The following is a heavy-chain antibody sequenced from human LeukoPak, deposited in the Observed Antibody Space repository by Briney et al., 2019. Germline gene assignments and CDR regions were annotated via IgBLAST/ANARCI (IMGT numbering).Heavy chain of an antibody. CDR2: INHSGST. CDR3: ARGLRYYDSSGLNY. Sequence: KRPETLSLTCAVSGGSFRGYYWSWIRQPPRKGGEWVGEINHSGSTNYNPSLKSRVTISVDTSKNQFSLKLSSVTAADTAVYYCARGLRYYDSSGLNYWGQGTLVTVSS. D-gene: IGHD3-22*01. CDR1: GGSFRGYY. J-gene: IGHJ4*02. V-gene: IGHV4-34*01.